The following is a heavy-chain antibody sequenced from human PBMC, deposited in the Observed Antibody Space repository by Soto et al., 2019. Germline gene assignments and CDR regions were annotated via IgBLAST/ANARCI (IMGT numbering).Heavy chain of an antibody. J-gene: IGHJ4*02. Sequence: SETLSLTCTVSGGSISSSSYYWGWIRQPPGKGLEWIGSIYYSGSTYYNPSLKSRVTISVDTSKNQFSLKLSSVTAADTAVYYCASNYYDSSGYFFDYWGQGTLVTVSS. CDR2: IYYSGST. CDR1: GGSISSSSYY. V-gene: IGHV4-39*01. D-gene: IGHD3-22*01. CDR3: ASNYYDSSGYFFDY.